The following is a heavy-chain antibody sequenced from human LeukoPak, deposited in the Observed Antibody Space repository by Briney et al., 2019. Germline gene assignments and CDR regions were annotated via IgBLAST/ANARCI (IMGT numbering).Heavy chain of an antibody. CDR1: GFTVSSNY. D-gene: IGHD3-3*01. V-gene: IGHV3-53*01. J-gene: IGHJ4*01. CDR2: IYSGGST. Sequence: GGSLRLSCAASGFTVSSNYMSWVRQAPGKGLEWVSVIYSGGSTYYADSVKGRFTISRDNAKNTLYLQMNSLRAEDTAVYYCARDGAYSTIFYWGQGTLVTVSS. CDR3: ARDGAYSTIFY.